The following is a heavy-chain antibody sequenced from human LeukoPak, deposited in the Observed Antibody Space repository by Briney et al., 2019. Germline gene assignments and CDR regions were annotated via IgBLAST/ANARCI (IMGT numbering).Heavy chain of an antibody. CDR3: ARSLRGIAAAGFDY. V-gene: IGHV4-39*07. Sequence: SETLSLTCTVSGASISSSSYYWGWIRQPPGKGLEWIGSIYYSGSTNYNPSLKSRVTISVDTSKNQFSLKLSSVTAADTAVYYCARSLRGIAAAGFDYWGQGTLVTVSS. CDR1: GASISSSSYY. J-gene: IGHJ4*02. CDR2: IYYSGST. D-gene: IGHD6-13*01.